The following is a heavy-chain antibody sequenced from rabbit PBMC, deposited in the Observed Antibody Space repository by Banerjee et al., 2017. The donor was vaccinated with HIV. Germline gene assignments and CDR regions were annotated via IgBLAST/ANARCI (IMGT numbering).Heavy chain of an antibody. CDR2: IYPDYGTT. D-gene: IGHD4-2*01. V-gene: IGHV1S40*01. Sequence: QSLEESGGDLVKPGASLTLTCTASGFSFSSGYDMCWVRQAPGKGLEWIACIYPDYGTTDYASWVNGRFTISLDNAQNTVFLQMTSLTAADTATYFCARGDVGYAGWGYAPMDLWGQGTLVTVS. CDR3: ARGDVGYAGWGYAPMDL. J-gene: IGHJ6*01. CDR1: GFSFSSGYD.